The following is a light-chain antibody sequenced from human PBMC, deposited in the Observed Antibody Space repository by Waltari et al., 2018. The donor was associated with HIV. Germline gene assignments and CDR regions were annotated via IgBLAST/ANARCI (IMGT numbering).Light chain of an antibody. J-gene: IGKJ5*01. Sequence: EIVLTQSPATLSLSPGERATVPCRASPSVRSHLALYPHKPGQSPRLLIYDASNRASSIPARFSGSGSGTDVTLTFSSLEPEDFASYYCEQRANWPSITFGQETRLEIK. V-gene: IGKV3-11*01. CDR3: EQRANWPSIT. CDR2: DAS. CDR1: PSVRSH.